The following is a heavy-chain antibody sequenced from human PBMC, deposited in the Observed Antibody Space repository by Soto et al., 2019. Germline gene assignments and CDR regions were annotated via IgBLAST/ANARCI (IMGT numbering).Heavy chain of an antibody. D-gene: IGHD2-2*01. CDR2: IIPISGTA. CDR1: GGTFSSYA. CDR3: ARSQGSSTSLEIYYYYYYGMDV. J-gene: IGHJ6*02. V-gene: IGHV1-69*01. Sequence: QVQLVQSGAEVKKPGSSVKVSCKASGGTFSSYAISWVRQAPGQGLEWRGGIIPISGTANYAQKFQGRVTITADESTSTASMELSSRRSEDTAVYYCARSQGSSTSLEIYYYYYYGMDVWGQGTTVTVSS.